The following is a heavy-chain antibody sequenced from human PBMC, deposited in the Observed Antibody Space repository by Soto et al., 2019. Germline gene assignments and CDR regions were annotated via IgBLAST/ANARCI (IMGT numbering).Heavy chain of an antibody. CDR1: GLTFSTYG. CDR3: ARGLQGSSGWTNWFAP. Sequence: QVQLVESGGGVVQPGRSLRLSCAASGLTFSTYGMHWVRQAPGKGLEWVAVIWYDGSNKYYADSVKGRFTISRDNAKKTLYLQRHSLRAEDTAVYYCARGLQGSSGWTNWFAPWGQGTLVTVSS. D-gene: IGHD6-19*01. CDR2: IWYDGSNK. V-gene: IGHV3-33*01. J-gene: IGHJ5*02.